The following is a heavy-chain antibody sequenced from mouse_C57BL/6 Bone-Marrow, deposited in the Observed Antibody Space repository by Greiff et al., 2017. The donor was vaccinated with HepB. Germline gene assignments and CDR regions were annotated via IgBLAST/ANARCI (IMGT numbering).Heavy chain of an antibody. CDR2: IYPRSGNT. V-gene: IGHV1-81*01. D-gene: IGHD3-2*01. Sequence: VQLQQSGAELARPGASVKLSCKASGYTFTSYGISWAKQRTGQGLEWIGEIYPRSGNTYYNEKFKGKATLTADKSSSTAYMELRSLTSEDSAVYFCARKTAPNYFDYWGQGTTLTVSS. CDR1: GYTFTSYG. J-gene: IGHJ2*01. CDR3: ARKTAPNYFDY.